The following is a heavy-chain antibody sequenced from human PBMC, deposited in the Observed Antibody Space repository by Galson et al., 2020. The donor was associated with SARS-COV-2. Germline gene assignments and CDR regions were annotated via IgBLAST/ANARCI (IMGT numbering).Heavy chain of an antibody. CDR3: VRGGAFLTGYLDY. J-gene: IGHJ4*02. D-gene: IGHD3-9*01. Sequence: GESLKISCAASGFSFSNYAMHWVRQAPGKGLEWVAVILYDGSDEYYADFVNGRFTISRDKSKDTLFLKMNSLEIEDTAVYYCVRGGAFLTGYLDYWGQGTLVTVSS. V-gene: IGHV3-30*04. CDR2: ILYDGSDE. CDR1: GFSFSNYA.